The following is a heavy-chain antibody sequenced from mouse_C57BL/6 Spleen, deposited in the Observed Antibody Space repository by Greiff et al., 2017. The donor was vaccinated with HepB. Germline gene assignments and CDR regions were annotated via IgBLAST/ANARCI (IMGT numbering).Heavy chain of an antibody. D-gene: IGHD2-3*01. CDR2: ISDGGSYT. Sequence: EVQVVESGGGLVKPGGSLKLSCAASGFTFSSYAMSWVRQTPEKRLEWVATISDGGSYTYYPDNVKGRFTISRDNAKNNLYLQMSHLKSEDTAMYYCARNDGYPYYFDYWGQGTTLTVSS. V-gene: IGHV5-4*01. CDR1: GFTFSSYA. CDR3: ARNDGYPYYFDY. J-gene: IGHJ2*01.